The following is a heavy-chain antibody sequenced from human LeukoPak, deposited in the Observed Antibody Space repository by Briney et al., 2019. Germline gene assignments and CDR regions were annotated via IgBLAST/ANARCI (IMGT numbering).Heavy chain of an antibody. J-gene: IGHJ4*02. V-gene: IGHV4-39*07. D-gene: IGHD3-22*01. CDR3: ARAQYDSSGYYLYFDY. CDR2: IYYSGST. CDR1: GGSISSSNYY. Sequence: SETLSLTCTVSGGSISSSNYYWGWIRQPPEKGLEWIGNIYYSGSTYYNPSLKSRVTISVDTSKNQFSLKLSSVTAADTAVYYCARAQYDSSGYYLYFDYWGQGTLVTVSS.